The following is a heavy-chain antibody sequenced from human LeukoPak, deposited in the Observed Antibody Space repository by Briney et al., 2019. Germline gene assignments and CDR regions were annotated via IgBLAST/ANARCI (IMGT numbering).Heavy chain of an antibody. V-gene: IGHV3-9*03. D-gene: IGHD6-13*01. CDR2: ISWNSGSI. CDR3: AKETHAAAGKHYFDY. J-gene: IGHJ4*02. CDR1: GFTFDDYA. Sequence: GGSLRLSCAASGFTFDDYAMHWVRQAPGKGLEWVSGISWNSGSIGYADSVKGRFTISRDNAKNSLYLQMNSLRAEDMALYYCAKETHAAAGKHYFDYWGQGTLVTVSA.